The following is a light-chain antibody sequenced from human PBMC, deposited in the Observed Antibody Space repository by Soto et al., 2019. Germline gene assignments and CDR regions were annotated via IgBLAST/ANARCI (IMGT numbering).Light chain of an antibody. J-gene: IGLJ7*01. CDR3: SSYTDSGSFVV. V-gene: IGLV2-14*01. CDR1: SSDVATYNY. Sequence: QSALTQPASLSGSPGQSITISCTGSSSDVATYNYVSWCQQHPGKAPKLIIYEVRNRPSGVSDRFSGSKSDNTASLTISGLQADDEAEYHCSSYTDSGSFVVFGGGTQLTVL. CDR2: EVR.